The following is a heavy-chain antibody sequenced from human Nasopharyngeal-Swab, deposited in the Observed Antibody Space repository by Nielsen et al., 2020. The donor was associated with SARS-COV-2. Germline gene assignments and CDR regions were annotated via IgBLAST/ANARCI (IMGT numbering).Heavy chain of an antibody. D-gene: IGHD5-18*01. CDR3: AKETPQSWLPDY. V-gene: IGHV3-23*01. CDR2: ISDSGGST. CDR1: GFTSGSTW. Sequence: GGSLRLSCAASGFTSGSTWFTWVRQAPGKGLEWVSSISDSGGSTSYSDSVRGRFTISRVNSKNTLYLQMTSLRAEDTAVYYCAKETPQSWLPDYWGQRTLVTVAS. J-gene: IGHJ4*02.